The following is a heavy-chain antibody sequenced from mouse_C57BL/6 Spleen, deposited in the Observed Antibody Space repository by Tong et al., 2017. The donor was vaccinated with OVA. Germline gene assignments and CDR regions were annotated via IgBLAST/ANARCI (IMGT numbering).Heavy chain of an antibody. CDR3: ARCDYDWRAMDY. V-gene: IGHV14-3*01. D-gene: IGHD2-4*01. CDR2: IYPGDGDT. CDR1: GFNIKNTY. Sequence: EVQLQESVAELVRPGASVKLSCTASGFNIKNTYMHWVKQRPEQGLEWIGRIYPGDGDTNYNGKFKGKATLTVDQSSSTAYMQLNSLTSEDSAVYYCARCDYDWRAMDYWGQGTSVTVSS. J-gene: IGHJ4*01.